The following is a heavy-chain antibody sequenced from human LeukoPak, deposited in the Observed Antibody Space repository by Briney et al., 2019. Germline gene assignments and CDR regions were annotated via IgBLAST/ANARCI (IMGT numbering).Heavy chain of an antibody. CDR1: GFTFSSFG. D-gene: IGHD5-18*01. CDR2: ISGSGVST. Sequence: GGSLRLSCAASGFTFSSFGMSWVRQAPGKGLEWVSAISGSGVSTYYADSVKGRFTTSRDNSKNSLYLQMNSLRAEDTAIYYCARLGRWIQKWSYNIWGQGTLVTVSS. V-gene: IGHV3-23*01. J-gene: IGHJ4*02. CDR3: ARLGRWIQKWSYNI.